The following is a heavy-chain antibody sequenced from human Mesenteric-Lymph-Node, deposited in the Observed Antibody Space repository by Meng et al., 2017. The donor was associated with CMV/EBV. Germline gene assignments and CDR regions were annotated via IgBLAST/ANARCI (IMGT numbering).Heavy chain of an antibody. CDR3: ARDGDYYDSSGYNPFDY. D-gene: IGHD3-22*01. CDR1: GGSISSSSYY. V-gene: IGHV4-39*07. CDR2: SYYSGST. Sequence: QLQLQDAGPGLVKPSETLSLTCSVSGGSISSSSYYWGWIRQPPGKGLEWIGSSYYSGSTYYNPSLKSRVTISVDTSKNQFSLKLSSVTAADTAVYYCARDGDYYDSSGYNPFDYWGQGTLVTVSS. J-gene: IGHJ4*02.